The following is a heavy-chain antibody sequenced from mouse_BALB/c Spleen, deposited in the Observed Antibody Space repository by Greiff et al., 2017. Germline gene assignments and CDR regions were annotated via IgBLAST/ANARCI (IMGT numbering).Heavy chain of an antibody. CDR1: GFTFTDYY. CDR3: ARDGEVSYAMDY. J-gene: IGHJ4*01. Sequence: EVQGVESGGGLVQPGGSLRLSCATSGFTFTDYYMSWVRQPPGKALEWLGFIRNKANGYTTEYSASVKGRFTISRDNSESILYLQMNTLRAEDSAAYYCARDGEVSYAMDYWGQGTSVTVSS. V-gene: IGHV7-3*02. D-gene: IGHD6-2*01. CDR2: IRNKANGYTT.